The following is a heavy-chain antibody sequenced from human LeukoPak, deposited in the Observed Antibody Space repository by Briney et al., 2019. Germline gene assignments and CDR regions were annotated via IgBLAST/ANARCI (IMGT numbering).Heavy chain of an antibody. V-gene: IGHV3-7*01. J-gene: IGHJ4*02. CDR3: ARVSHYDSSANDY. Sequence: PGGSLRLSCAASGFTFSSYSMSWVRQAPGKGLEWVANIKQDGSEKYYMDSVKGRFTISRDNAKNSLYLQMNSLRAEDTAVYYCARVSHYDSSANDYWGQGTLVTVSS. D-gene: IGHD3-22*01. CDR2: IKQDGSEK. CDR1: GFTFSSYS.